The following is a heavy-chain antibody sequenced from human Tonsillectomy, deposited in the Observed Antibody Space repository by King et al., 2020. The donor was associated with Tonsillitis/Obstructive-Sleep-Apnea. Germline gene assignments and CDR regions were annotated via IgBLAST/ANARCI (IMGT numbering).Heavy chain of an antibody. CDR2: ISSSSTYI. J-gene: IGHJ6*02. Sequence: VQLVESGGGLVKPGGSLRLSCAASGFTFTSYSMSWVRQAPGKGLEWVSYISSSSTYIYYADSVKGRFTISRDNAKKSLYLQMNSLRAEDTAVFHCARSRDSSCWNSYFFGMDVWGQGTTVTVSS. V-gene: IGHV3-21*01. CDR1: GFTFTSYS. CDR3: ARSRDSSCWNSYFFGMDV. D-gene: IGHD6-13*01.